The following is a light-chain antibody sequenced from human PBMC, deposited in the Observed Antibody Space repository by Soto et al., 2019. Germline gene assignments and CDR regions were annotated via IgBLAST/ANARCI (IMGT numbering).Light chain of an antibody. CDR3: SSYTSSSTYV. Sequence: QSAPTQPASVSGSPGQSITISCTGTGSDVGGYDYVSWYQHHPGKAPKAMIYEVTNRPSGVSNRFSGPKSGNTASLTISGLLAEDEADYYCSSYTSSSTYVFGTGTKVTVL. CDR1: GSDVGGYDY. CDR2: EVT. J-gene: IGLJ1*01. V-gene: IGLV2-14*01.